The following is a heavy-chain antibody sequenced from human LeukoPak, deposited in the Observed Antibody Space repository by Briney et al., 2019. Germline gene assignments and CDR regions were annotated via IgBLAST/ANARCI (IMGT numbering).Heavy chain of an antibody. CDR3: ATLLSSSYYFDY. V-gene: IGHV4-34*01. CDR2: INHSGST. J-gene: IGHJ4*02. CDR1: GGSFSGYY. D-gene: IGHD3-10*02. Sequence: PSETLSLTCAVYGGSFSGYYWSWIRQPPGKGLEWIGEINHSGSTNYNPSLKSRVTISVDTSKNHFSLKLSSVTAADTAVYFCATLLSSSYYFDYWGQGTLVTVSS.